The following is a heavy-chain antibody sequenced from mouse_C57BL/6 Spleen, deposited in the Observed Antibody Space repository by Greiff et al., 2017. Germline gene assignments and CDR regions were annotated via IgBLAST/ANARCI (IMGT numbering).Heavy chain of an antibody. CDR2: IDPSDSET. J-gene: IGHJ2*01. Sequence: QVQLQQPGAELVRPGSSVKLSCKASGYTFTSYWMHWVKQRPIQGLEWIGNIDPSDSETHYNQKFKDKATLTVDKSSSTAYMPLSSLTSEDSAVYYCASSPYYYGSPFENWGQGTTLTGSA. D-gene: IGHD1-1*01. V-gene: IGHV1-52*01. CDR1: GYTFTSYW. CDR3: ASSPYYYGSPFEN.